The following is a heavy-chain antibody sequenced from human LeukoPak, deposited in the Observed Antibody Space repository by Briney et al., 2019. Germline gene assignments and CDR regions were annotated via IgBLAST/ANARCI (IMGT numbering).Heavy chain of an antibody. Sequence: PGGSLRLACAASGFTFNNAWMSWVRQAPGKGREWVATIKDDGSDRYYVDSVKGRFTISRDNAKNSLYLQMNSLGVEDTAVYYCANLGYSDGGQGTLVSVSS. CDR3: ANLGYSD. CDR1: GFTFNNAW. CDR2: IKDDGSDR. J-gene: IGHJ4*02. D-gene: IGHD5-18*01. V-gene: IGHV3-7*01.